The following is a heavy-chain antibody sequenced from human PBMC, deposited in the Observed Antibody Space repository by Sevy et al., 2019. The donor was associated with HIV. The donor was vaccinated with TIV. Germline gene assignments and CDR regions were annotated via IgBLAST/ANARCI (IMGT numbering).Heavy chain of an antibody. J-gene: IGHJ3*02. CDR1: GFTFSSYA. D-gene: IGHD1-26*01. CDR2: MSGSGGST. CDR3: AKDRVWELGDAFDI. Sequence: GGSLRLSCAASGFTFSSYAMSWVRQAPGKGLEWVSGMSGSGGSTYYADSVKGRFAISRANSKNTLYLQMNSLRAEDTAVYYCAKDRVWELGDAFDIWGQGTMVTVSS. V-gene: IGHV3-23*01.